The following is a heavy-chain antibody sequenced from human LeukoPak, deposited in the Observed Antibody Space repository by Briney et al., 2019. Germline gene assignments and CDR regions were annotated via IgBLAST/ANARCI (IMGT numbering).Heavy chain of an antibody. CDR3: ARGITIFGVVYSFDP. Sequence: GESLKISFKGSGYRFTSYWIGWVRQMPGKGLEWVVIIYPGDSETTYSPSFQGQVIISADKPISTAYLQWSSLKASDTAMYYCARGITIFGVVYSFDPWGQGTLVTVSS. D-gene: IGHD3-3*01. V-gene: IGHV5-51*01. J-gene: IGHJ5*02. CDR1: GYRFTSYW. CDR2: IYPGDSET.